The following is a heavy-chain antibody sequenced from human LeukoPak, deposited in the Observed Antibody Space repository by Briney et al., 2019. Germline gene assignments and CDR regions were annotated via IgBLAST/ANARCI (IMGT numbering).Heavy chain of an antibody. J-gene: IGHJ6*03. V-gene: IGHV4-38-2*02. D-gene: IGHD6-13*01. CDR3: ARDPTDRTAAGNTGNYYYYYYMDV. CDR1: GYSVSSGYY. CDR2: MYHSGDT. Sequence: SETLSLTCTVSGYSVSSGYYWGWIRQPPGKGLEWIGSMYHSGDTYYNPSLKSRVTISVDTSKNQLSLKLSPVTAADTAVYYCARDPTDRTAAGNTGNYYYYYYMDVWGKGTTVTVSS.